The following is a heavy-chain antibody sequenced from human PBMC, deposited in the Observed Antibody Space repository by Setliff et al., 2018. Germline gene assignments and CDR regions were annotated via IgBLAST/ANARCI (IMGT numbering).Heavy chain of an antibody. CDR2: INHSGST. D-gene: IGHD2-15*01. J-gene: IGHJ6*03. V-gene: IGHV4-34*01. CDR1: GGSFSGYY. CDR3: ARGGGSVLPNYYYFNYMDV. Sequence: SETLSLTCAVCGGSFSGYYCSWIRQPPGEGLEWIGEINHSGSTNYNPSLKSRVTISVDTSKNQFSLKLTSVTAADTAIYYCARGGGSVLPNYYYFNYMDVWGKGTTVTVSS.